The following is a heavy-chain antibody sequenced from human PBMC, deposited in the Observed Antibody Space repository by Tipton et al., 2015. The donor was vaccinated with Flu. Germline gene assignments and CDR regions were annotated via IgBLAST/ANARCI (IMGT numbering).Heavy chain of an antibody. D-gene: IGHD3-10*01. CDR2: IYHSGNT. CDR1: GGSFSGYY. Sequence: GLVKPSETLSLTCAVYGGSFSGYYWSWIRQPAGKGLEWMGRIYHSGNTMHNPSLKSRVTMSVDTSKNQHSLKLSSVTAADTAMYFCARGSGSGTYVIFDYWGQGTLVTVSS. J-gene: IGHJ4*02. CDR3: ARGSGSGTYVIFDY. V-gene: IGHV4-4*07.